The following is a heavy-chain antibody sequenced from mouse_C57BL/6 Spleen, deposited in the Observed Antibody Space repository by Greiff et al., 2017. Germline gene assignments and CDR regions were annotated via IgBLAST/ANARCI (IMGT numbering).Heavy chain of an antibody. CDR2: IDPENGDT. CDR3: TTLRGNYPFAY. CDR1: GFNIKDDY. J-gene: IGHJ3*01. V-gene: IGHV14-4*01. D-gene: IGHD2-1*01. Sequence: EVQLQQSGAELVRPGASVKLSCTASGFNIKDDYMHWVKQRPEQGLEGIGWIDPENGDTEYASKFQGKATITADTSSNTAYLQLSSLTSEDTAVYYCTTLRGNYPFAYWGQGTLVTVSA.